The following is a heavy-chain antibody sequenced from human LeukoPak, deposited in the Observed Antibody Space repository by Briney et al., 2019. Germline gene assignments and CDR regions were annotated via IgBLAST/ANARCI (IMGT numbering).Heavy chain of an antibody. J-gene: IGHJ6*03. CDR1: GCTFSSYA. D-gene: IGHD3-10*01. CDR3: AGRKYYYGSGSYHYYYYYMDV. Sequence: SVKVSCKASGCTFSSYAISWVRQAPGQGLEWMGGIIPIFGTANYAQKFQGRATITADESTSTAYMELSSLRSEDTAVYYCAGRKYYYGSGSYHYYYYYMDVWGKGTTVTISS. CDR2: IIPIFGTA. V-gene: IGHV1-69*13.